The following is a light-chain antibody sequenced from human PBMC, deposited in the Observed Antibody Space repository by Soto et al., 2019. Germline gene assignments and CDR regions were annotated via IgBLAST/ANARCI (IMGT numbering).Light chain of an antibody. V-gene: IGLV1-40*01. CDR1: SSNIGAGYD. Sequence: QSVLTQPPSGSGDPGQRVTISCTGSSSNIGAGYDVHWYQQLPGRAPKLLIYGNTNRPSGVPDRFSGSKSGTSASLAITGLQAEDEADYYCLSFDSSLSVVFGGGTQLTVL. CDR2: GNT. J-gene: IGLJ2*01. CDR3: LSFDSSLSVV.